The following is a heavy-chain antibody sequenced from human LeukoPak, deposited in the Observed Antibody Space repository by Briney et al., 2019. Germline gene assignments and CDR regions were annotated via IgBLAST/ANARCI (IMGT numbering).Heavy chain of an antibody. Sequence: GGSLRLSCAASGFTFSSYWMHWVRQAPGKGLVWVSRINSDGSSTSYADSVKGRFTISRDNAKNTLYLQMNSLRAEDRAVYYCAREGRWFGGGYGMDVWGQGTTVTVSS. CDR3: AREGRWFGGGYGMDV. J-gene: IGHJ6*02. D-gene: IGHD3-10*01. V-gene: IGHV3-74*01. CDR1: GFTFSSYW. CDR2: INSDGSST.